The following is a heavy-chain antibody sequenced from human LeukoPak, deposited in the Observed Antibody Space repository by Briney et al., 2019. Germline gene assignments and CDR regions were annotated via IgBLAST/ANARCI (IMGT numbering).Heavy chain of an antibody. J-gene: IGHJ4*02. CDR1: GLTFSDNY. CDR2: ISSSGSTI. Sequence: GGSLRLSCAASGLTFSDNYMSWIRQAPGKGLEWVSYISSSGSTIYYADSVKGRFTISRDNAKNSLYLQMNSLRAEDTAVYYCARDYCSGGSCYGLVDYWGQGTLVTVSS. CDR3: ARDYCSGGSCYGLVDY. V-gene: IGHV3-11*04. D-gene: IGHD2-15*01.